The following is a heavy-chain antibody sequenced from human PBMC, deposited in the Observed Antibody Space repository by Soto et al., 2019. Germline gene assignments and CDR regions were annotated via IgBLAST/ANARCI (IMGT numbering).Heavy chain of an antibody. CDR3: ARELAYYDFWSGHYGMDV. V-gene: IGHV3-74*01. D-gene: IGHD3-3*01. CDR1: GFTFSSYW. Sequence: GGSLRLSCAASGFTFSSYWMHWVRQAPGKRLVWVSRINSDGSSTSYADSVKGRFTISRDNAKNTLYLQMNSLGAEDTAVYYCARELAYYDFWSGHYGMDVWGQGTTVTVSS. CDR2: INSDGSST. J-gene: IGHJ6*02.